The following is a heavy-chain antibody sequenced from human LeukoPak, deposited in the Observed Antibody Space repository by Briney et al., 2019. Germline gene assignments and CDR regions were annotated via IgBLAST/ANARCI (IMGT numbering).Heavy chain of an antibody. CDR3: ARESGLSAFDY. CDR1: GFTFSVHY. CDR2: TRNKANSYTT. J-gene: IGHJ4*02. V-gene: IGHV3-72*01. D-gene: IGHD2-15*01. Sequence: GGSLRLSCAASGFTFSVHYMDWVRQAPRKGLEWVGRTRNKANSYTTEYAASVKGRFTISRDDSKNSLYLQMNSLKTEDTAVYYCARESGLSAFDYWGQETLVTVSS.